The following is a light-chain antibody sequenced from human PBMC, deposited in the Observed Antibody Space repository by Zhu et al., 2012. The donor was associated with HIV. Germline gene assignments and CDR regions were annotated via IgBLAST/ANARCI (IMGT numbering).Light chain of an antibody. CDR2: GAS. J-gene: IGKJ5*01. CDR1: QGVSSTY. Sequence: EIVLTQSPGTLPLSPGERASLSCRASQGVSSTYLGWYQQKPGQAPRLLIYGASSRATGIPDRFSGSGSGTDFTLTISRLEPEDFAVYYCQQYGSSPITFGQGTRLEIK. CDR3: QQYGSSPIT. V-gene: IGKV3-20*01.